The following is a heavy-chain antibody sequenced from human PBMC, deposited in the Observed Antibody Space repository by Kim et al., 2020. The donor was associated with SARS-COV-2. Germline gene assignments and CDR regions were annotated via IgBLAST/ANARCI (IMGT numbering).Heavy chain of an antibody. Sequence: GGSLRLSCAASGFTFSSYGMHWVRQVPGKGLEWVAVIWYDGSNKYYADSVKGRFTISRDNSKNTLYLQMNSLRAEDTAVYYCAREQLVLLDYWGQGTLVT. CDR3: AREQLVLLDY. J-gene: IGHJ4*02. CDR1: GFTFSSYG. V-gene: IGHV3-33*01. D-gene: IGHD6-13*01. CDR2: IWYDGSNK.